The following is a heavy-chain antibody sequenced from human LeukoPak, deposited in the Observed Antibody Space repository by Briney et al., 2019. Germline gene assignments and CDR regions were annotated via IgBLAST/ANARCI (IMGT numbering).Heavy chain of an antibody. CDR1: GFTFTNYW. J-gene: IGHJ3*02. V-gene: IGHV3-74*01. D-gene: IGHD6-19*01. Sequence: GGSLRLSCAASGFTFTNYWMHWVRQAPGKGLVWVSRVLSDGSRISNADSVKGRFTISRDNAKNTLYLQMDSLRAEDTAVYYCARVAVGGTRAFDIWGQGTTVTVSS. CDR2: VLSDGSRI. CDR3: ARVAVGGTRAFDI.